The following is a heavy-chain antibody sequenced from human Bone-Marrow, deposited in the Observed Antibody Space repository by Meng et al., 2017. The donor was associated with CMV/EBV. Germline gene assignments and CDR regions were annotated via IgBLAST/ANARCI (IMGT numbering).Heavy chain of an antibody. D-gene: IGHD2-15*01. J-gene: IGHJ4*02. CDR1: SGSFSGYY. V-gene: IGHV4-34*01. CDR2: VNDSGST. CDR3: VRGFRLLPVH. Sequence: SQTLSLTCAVYSGSFSGYYWSWIRQPPGEGLEWIGDVNDSGSTNYNPSLKSRVTISVDTSKNQFSLKVNSVTAADTAIYYCVRGFRLLPVHWGQGMLVTVSS.